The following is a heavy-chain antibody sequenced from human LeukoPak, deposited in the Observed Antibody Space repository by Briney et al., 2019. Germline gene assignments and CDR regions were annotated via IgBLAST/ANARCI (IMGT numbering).Heavy chain of an antibody. V-gene: IGHV1-18*01. CDR2: ISAYNGNT. Sequence: ASVKVSCKASGYTFTSYGISWVRQAPGQGLEWMGWISAYNGNTNYAQKLQGRVTMTTDTSTSTAYMELRSLRSDDTAVYYCARDRVGATQPDAFDIWGQGTMVTVSS. J-gene: IGHJ3*02. CDR3: ARDRVGATQPDAFDI. CDR1: GYTFTSYG. D-gene: IGHD1-26*01.